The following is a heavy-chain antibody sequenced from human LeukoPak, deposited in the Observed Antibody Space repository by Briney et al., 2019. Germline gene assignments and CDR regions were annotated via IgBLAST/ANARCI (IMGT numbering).Heavy chain of an antibody. CDR3: ARRLPYYGSGSYLDY. CDR1: GGSFSGYY. V-gene: IGHV4-34*01. CDR2: INHSGST. D-gene: IGHD3-10*01. J-gene: IGHJ4*02. Sequence: PSETLSLTCAVYGGSFSGYYWSWIRQPPGKGLEWIGEINHSGSTNYNPSLKSRVTISVDTPKNQFSLKLSSVTAADTAVYYCARRLPYYGSGSYLDYWGQGTLVTVSS.